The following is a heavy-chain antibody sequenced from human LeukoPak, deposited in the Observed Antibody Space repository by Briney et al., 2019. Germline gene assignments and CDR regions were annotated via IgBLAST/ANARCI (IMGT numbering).Heavy chain of an antibody. CDR1: GGSISSSSHY. V-gene: IGHV4-39*07. D-gene: IGHD3-16*01. Sequence: SETLSLTCTVSGGSISSSSHYWGWIRQPTGKGLEWIGSIYHSGSTYYNPSLKSRVTISVDTSKNQFSLKLSSVTAADTAVYYCARDLAYFDYWGQGTLVTVSS. CDR3: ARDLAYFDY. J-gene: IGHJ4*02. CDR2: IYHSGST.